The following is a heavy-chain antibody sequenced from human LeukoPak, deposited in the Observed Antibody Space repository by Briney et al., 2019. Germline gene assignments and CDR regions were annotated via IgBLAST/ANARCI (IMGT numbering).Heavy chain of an antibody. J-gene: IGHJ5*02. CDR3: ASSGSYWAVMT. CDR1: GGSISSYY. V-gene: IGHV4-59*01. D-gene: IGHD1-26*01. Sequence: SETLSLTCTVSGGSISSYYWSWIRQPPGKGLEWIGYIYYSGSTNYNPSLKSRVTISVDTSKNQFSLKLSSVTAADTAVYYCASSGSYWAVMTWGQGTLVTVSS. CDR2: IYYSGST.